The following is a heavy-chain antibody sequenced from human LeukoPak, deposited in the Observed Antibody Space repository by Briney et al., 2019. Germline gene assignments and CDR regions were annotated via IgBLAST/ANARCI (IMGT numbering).Heavy chain of an antibody. D-gene: IGHD2-2*01. V-gene: IGHV4-34*01. Sequence: SETLCLTCAVYGGSFCGYYWSWIRQPPGKGLEWIGEINHSGSTNYNPSLKSRVTISVDTSKNQFSLKLSSVTAADTAVYYCARPRYCSSTSCHRRVAFDIWGQGTMVTVSS. CDR3: ARPRYCSSTSCHRRVAFDI. CDR2: INHSGST. CDR1: GGSFCGYY. J-gene: IGHJ3*02.